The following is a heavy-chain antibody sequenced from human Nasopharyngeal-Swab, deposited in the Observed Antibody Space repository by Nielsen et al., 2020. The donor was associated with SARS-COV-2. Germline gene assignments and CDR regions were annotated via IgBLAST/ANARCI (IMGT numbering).Heavy chain of an antibody. V-gene: IGHV3-30-3*01. J-gene: IGHJ4*02. D-gene: IGHD3-22*01. CDR1: GFTFSSDA. CDR3: STTPLDSSGFYYGFDY. Sequence: GESLKISCVVSGFTFSSDAMHWVRQAPGMWLEWVAVISYDGSNKSYADSVEGRFTISRDNSKNTLYLQMYSLRAGDTAVYYCSTTPLDSSGFYYGFDYWGQGTLVTVSS. CDR2: ISYDGSNK.